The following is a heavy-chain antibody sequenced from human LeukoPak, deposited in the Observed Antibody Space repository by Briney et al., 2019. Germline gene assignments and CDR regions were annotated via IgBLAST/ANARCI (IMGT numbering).Heavy chain of an antibody. CDR1: GGSFSGYY. V-gene: IGHV4-34*01. D-gene: IGHD3-10*01. J-gene: IGHJ4*02. CDR2: INHSGRI. Sequence: SETLSLTCAVYGGSFSGYYWSLIRQPPGKGLEWIGEINHSGRINYNPSLKSRVTISVDTSKNQFSLKLTSVTAADTAVYYCARGGRSEYYGSASHDYWGQGILVTVSS. CDR3: ARGGRSEYYGSASHDY.